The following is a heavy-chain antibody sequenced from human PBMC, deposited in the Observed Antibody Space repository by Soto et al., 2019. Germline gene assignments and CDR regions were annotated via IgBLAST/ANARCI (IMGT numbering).Heavy chain of an antibody. Sequence: QVQLQESGPGLVKPSETLSLTCTVSGGSISSYYWSWIRQPPGKGLEWIGYIYYSGSTNYNPSLKSRVTRSVDTSKSQFSLKLSSVTAADTAVYYCARSYRRYCSGGSCYSYYYYYMDVWGKGTTVTVSS. CDR1: GGSISSYY. J-gene: IGHJ6*03. D-gene: IGHD2-15*01. V-gene: IGHV4-59*01. CDR3: ARSYRRYCSGGSCYSYYYYYMDV. CDR2: IYYSGST.